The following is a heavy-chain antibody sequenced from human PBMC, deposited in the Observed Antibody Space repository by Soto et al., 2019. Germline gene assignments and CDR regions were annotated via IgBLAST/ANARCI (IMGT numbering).Heavy chain of an antibody. Sequence: QMQLVQSGPEVKKPGTSVKVSCKASRFTFTSSAVQWVRQARGQRLEWIGWIVVGSGNANYAQKFQERVTITMDMSTSTAYMELSSLRSEDTAVYYGAADRTYCGGGCYVDWGQGTLVTVSS. J-gene: IGHJ4*02. CDR2: IVVGSGNA. CDR3: AADRTYCGGGCYVD. V-gene: IGHV1-58*01. D-gene: IGHD2-21*02. CDR1: RFTFTSSA.